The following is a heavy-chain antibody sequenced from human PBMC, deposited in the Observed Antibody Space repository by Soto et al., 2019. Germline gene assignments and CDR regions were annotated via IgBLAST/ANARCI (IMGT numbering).Heavy chain of an antibody. Sequence: PGGSLRLSCAASRFTFSSYGMHWVRQAPGKGLEWVAVIWYDGSNKYYADSVKGRFTISRDNSKNTLYLQMNSLRAEDTAVYYCARERRYYGSGPIVWGKGSTVTVSS. CDR2: IWYDGSNK. V-gene: IGHV3-33*01. J-gene: IGHJ6*04. CDR1: RFTFSSYG. CDR3: ARERRYYGSGPIV. D-gene: IGHD3-10*01.